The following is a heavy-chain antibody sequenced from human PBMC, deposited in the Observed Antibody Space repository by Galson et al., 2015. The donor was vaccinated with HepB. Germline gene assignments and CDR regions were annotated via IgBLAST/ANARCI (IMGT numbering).Heavy chain of an antibody. CDR3: ATPQPIAVAGTGGLDY. CDR2: FDPEDGET. J-gene: IGHJ4*02. V-gene: IGHV1-24*01. D-gene: IGHD6-19*01. Sequence: SVKVSCKVSGYTLTELSMHWVRQAPGKGLEWMGGFDPEDGETIYAQKFQGRVTMTEDTSTDTAYMELSSLRSEDTAVYYCATPQPIAVAGTGGLDYWGQGTLVTVSS. CDR1: GYTLTELS.